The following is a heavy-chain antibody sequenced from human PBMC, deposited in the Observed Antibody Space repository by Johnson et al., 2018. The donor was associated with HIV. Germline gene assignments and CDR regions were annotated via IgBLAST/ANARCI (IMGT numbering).Heavy chain of an antibody. CDR3: VTADRGSA. V-gene: IGHV3-23*04. J-gene: IGHJ3*01. CDR2: ISGSTGRT. Sequence: VQLVESGGGLVQPGGSLRLSCAAWGFTFSSYAMSWVRQTPGKGLEWVSLISGSTGRTNYADSVKGRFTISRDNSKNTLYLQMNSLRAEDTAVYYCVTADRGSAWGQGTTVTVSS. CDR1: GFTFSSYA. D-gene: IGHD1-26*01.